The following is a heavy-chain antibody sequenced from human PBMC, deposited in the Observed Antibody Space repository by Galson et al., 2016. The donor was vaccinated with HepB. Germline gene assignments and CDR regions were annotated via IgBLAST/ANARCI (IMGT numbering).Heavy chain of an antibody. CDR3: TYGHYGT. D-gene: IGHD3-10*01. J-gene: IGHJ5*02. V-gene: IGHV3-7*01. Sequence: LRLSRAVSGFIIRSNWMTRVRQAPGMGLEWVANINDDTSEKNSVDSAKGRFFISRDNAQNSLYLQMYSLTAEDTAVYYCTYGHYGTWGQGTLVTVSS. CDR1: GFIIRSNW. CDR2: INDDTSEK.